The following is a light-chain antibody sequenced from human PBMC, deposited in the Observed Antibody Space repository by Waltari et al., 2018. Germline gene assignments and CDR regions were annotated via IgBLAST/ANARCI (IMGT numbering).Light chain of an antibody. V-gene: IGKV3-20*01. CDR3: QQYGSSPWT. J-gene: IGKJ1*01. CDR1: QSVSSSY. Sequence: EIVLTQSPGTLSLSPGERATLSCRASQSVSSSYLAWYQLKPGQTPRVLCHCASNRATGIRDGFSGSRSGTDFTLTISRLEPEDFAVYYCQQYGSSPWTFGQGTKVEIK. CDR2: CAS.